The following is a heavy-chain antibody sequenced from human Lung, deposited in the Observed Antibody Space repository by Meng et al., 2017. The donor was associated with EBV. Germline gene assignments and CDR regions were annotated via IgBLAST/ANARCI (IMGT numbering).Heavy chain of an antibody. Sequence: NRCGHYWSCIRQHPGKSLEWIGYIYYSGSTYYNPSLKSLVSISVDTSNNQFSLKLSSVTAADTAVYYCARAVDTGYFDYWGQGTLVTVAS. V-gene: IGHV4-31*01. CDR3: ARAVDTGYFDY. CDR2: IYYSGST. CDR1: NRCGHY. J-gene: IGHJ4*02. D-gene: IGHD5-18*01.